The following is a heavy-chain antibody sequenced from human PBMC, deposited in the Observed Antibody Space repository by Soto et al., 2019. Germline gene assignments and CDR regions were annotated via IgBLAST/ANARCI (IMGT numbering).Heavy chain of an antibody. V-gene: IGHV3-33*01. CDR3: SRDPDIAAYTYYYMDV. D-gene: IGHD6-6*01. Sequence: QVQLVESGGGVVQPGRSLRLSCAASGFTFSSYGMHWVRQAPGKGLEWVAVIWYDGSNKYYADSVKGRFTISRDNSKNKLYLQMNSLRAEDTAEYYCSRDPDIAAYTYYYMDVWGQGTTVTV. CDR1: GFTFSSYG. CDR2: IWYDGSNK. J-gene: IGHJ6*03.